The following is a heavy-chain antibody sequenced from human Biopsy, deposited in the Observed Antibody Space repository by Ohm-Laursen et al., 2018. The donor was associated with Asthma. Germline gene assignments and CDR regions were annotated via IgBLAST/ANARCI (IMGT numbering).Heavy chain of an antibody. CDR1: RGYIRRYDHH. Sequence: SHTLSLTSTVSRGYIRRYDHHWACIRQPPGKGPEWIGSGFYSGTTHYSPSLARRVSISVDTSMNQFSMTLRSVTAADTAVYFCARVASYGDIYFAIDVWGPGTTVSV. J-gene: IGHJ6*02. CDR3: ARVASYGDIYFAIDV. CDR2: GFYSGTT. V-gene: IGHV4-30-4*01. D-gene: IGHD4-17*01.